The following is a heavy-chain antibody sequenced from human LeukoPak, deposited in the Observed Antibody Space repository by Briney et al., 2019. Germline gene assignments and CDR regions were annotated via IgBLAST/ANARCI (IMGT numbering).Heavy chain of an antibody. CDR1: GFTFSSYE. J-gene: IGHJ6*04. D-gene: IGHD3-10*01. CDR2: ISSSGSTI. Sequence: GGSLRLSCAASGFTFSSYEMNWVRQAPGKGLEWVSYISSSGSTIYYADSVKGRFTMSRDNAKNSLYLQMNSLRAEDTAVYYCARGGGSGSYFHYYYYGMDVWGKGTTVTVSS. V-gene: IGHV3-48*03. CDR3: ARGGGSGSYFHYYYYGMDV.